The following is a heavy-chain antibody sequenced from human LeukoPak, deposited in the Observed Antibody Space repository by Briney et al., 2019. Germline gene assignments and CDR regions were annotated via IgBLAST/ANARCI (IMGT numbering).Heavy chain of an antibody. CDR2: ISYDGSNK. CDR3: AKTIRLAVAGFGLDY. Sequence: GGSLRLSCAASGFTFSNYGMHWVRQAPGKGLEWVALISYDGSNKYYADSVKGRFTISRDNSKNTLYQQMNSLRAEDTAVYYCAKTIRLAVAGFGLDYWGQGTLVTVSS. D-gene: IGHD6-19*01. V-gene: IGHV3-30*18. CDR1: GFTFSNYG. J-gene: IGHJ4*02.